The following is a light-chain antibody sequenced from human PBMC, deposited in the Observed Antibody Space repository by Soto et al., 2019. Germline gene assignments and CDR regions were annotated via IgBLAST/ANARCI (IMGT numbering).Light chain of an antibody. Sequence: DIQMTQSPSSVSASMVDTCTITCLASQDINVYLNWYQQKPGEVPKLLIYSASTLHSGVPSRFTGSGSETDFTLTIRSLQPEDFATYYCQHGYVAPYSFGQGTKVDIK. CDR2: SAS. J-gene: IGKJ2*03. V-gene: IGKV1-39*01. CDR3: QHGYVAPYS. CDR1: QDINVY.